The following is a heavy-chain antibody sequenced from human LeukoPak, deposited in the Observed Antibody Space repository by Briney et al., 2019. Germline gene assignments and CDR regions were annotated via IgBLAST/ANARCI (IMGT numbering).Heavy chain of an antibody. J-gene: IGHJ6*02. D-gene: IGHD4-17*01. CDR2: ISAYNGNT. V-gene: IGHV1-18*01. CDR3: ARENYGDYFYYYYYGMDV. Sequence: ASVKVSCKASGYTFTSYGISWVRQAPGQGLEWMGWISAYNGNTNYAQKLQGRVTMTTDTSTSTAYMELRSLRSDDTAVYYCARENYGDYFYYYYYGMDVWGQGTTVTVSS. CDR1: GYTFTSYG.